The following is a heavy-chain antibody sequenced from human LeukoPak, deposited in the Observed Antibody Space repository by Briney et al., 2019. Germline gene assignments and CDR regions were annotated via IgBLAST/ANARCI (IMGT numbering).Heavy chain of an antibody. V-gene: IGHV2-5*01. CDR3: ARAKGSSVVATFRPIEY. CDR1: GFSLSTTGVG. D-gene: IGHD2-2*01. CDR2: IYWNDDK. Sequence: SGPTLVKPTQTLTLTCTFSGFSLSTTGVGVGWIRQPPGKALEWLALIYWNDDKRYRPSLKSRLTIAKDTSKNQVVLTVTNMDPVDTATYYCARAKGSSVVATFRPIEYWGQGTLVTVSS. J-gene: IGHJ4*02.